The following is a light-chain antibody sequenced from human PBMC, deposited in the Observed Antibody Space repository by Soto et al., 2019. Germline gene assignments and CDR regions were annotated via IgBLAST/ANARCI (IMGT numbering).Light chain of an antibody. Sequence: SYELTQPPSVSVSPGQTANIICSGDKLGDKYACWYQQKPGQSPVLVIYQDTKRPSGIPERFSGSNSGNTATLTISGTQAMDEADYYCQAWDSSTVVFGGGTKLTV. CDR2: QDT. CDR3: QAWDSSTVV. V-gene: IGLV3-1*01. CDR1: KLGDKY. J-gene: IGLJ2*01.